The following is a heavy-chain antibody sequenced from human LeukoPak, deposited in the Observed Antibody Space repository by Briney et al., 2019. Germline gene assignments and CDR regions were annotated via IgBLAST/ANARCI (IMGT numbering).Heavy chain of an antibody. CDR3: AKDRVHFIVVVPAAAVYYFDY. CDR2: ISGSGGST. V-gene: IGHV3-23*01. CDR1: GFTFSSYA. J-gene: IGHJ4*02. D-gene: IGHD2-2*01. Sequence: PGGSLRLSCAASGFTFSSYAMSWVRQAPGKGLEWVSAISGSGGSTYYADSVKGRFTISRDNSKNTLYLQMNSLRAEDTAVYYCAKDRVHFIVVVPAAAVYYFDYWRQGTLVTVSS.